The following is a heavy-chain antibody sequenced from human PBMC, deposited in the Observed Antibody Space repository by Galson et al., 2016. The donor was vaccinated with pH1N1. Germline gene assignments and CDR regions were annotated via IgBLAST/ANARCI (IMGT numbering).Heavy chain of an antibody. V-gene: IGHV3-30*18. D-gene: IGHD6-13*01. CDR2: ISYDGSNK. CDR1: GFTFSSYG. Sequence: SLRLSCAASGFTFSSYGFHWVRQAQGKGLEWVAVISYDGSNKYYADSVKGRFTISRDNSKNTLYLQMNSLRAEDTAVYYCAKVVRGSSWPSFDYWGQGTLVTVSS. CDR3: AKVVRGSSWPSFDY. J-gene: IGHJ4*02.